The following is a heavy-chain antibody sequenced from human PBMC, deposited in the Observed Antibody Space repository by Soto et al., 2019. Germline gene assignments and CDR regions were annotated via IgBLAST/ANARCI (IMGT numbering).Heavy chain of an antibody. J-gene: IGHJ6*02. D-gene: IGHD2-2*01. CDR3: AKDTCSSTSCHYYYGMDV. Sequence: GGSLRLSCAASGFTFDDYTMHWVRQAPGKGLEWVSLISWDGGSTYYADSVKGRFTISRDNSKNSLYLQMNSLRTEDTALYYCAKDTCSSTSCHYYYGMDVWGQGTTVTV. CDR2: ISWDGGST. V-gene: IGHV3-43*01. CDR1: GFTFDDYT.